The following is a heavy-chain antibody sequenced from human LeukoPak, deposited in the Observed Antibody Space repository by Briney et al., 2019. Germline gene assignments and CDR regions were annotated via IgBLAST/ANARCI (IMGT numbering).Heavy chain of an antibody. D-gene: IGHD1-26*01. V-gene: IGHV3-23*01. CDR1: GFTFSSYS. CDR2: ISGSGGST. J-gene: IGHJ4*02. CDR3: AKGRGSYPY. Sequence: SGGSLRLSCAASGFTFSSYSMNWVRQAPGKGLEWVSAISGSGGSTYYADSVKGRFTISRDNSKNTLYLQMNSLRAEDTAVYYCAKGRGSYPYWGQGTLVTVSS.